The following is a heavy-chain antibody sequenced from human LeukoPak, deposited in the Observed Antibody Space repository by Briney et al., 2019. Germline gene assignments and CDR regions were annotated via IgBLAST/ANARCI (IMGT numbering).Heavy chain of an antibody. D-gene: IGHD2-15*01. CDR2: IYHSGST. CDR1: GGSISSGGYS. V-gene: IGHV4-30-2*06. Sequence: SETLSRTCDVSGGSISSGGYSWSWIRQSPGEGLEWIGYIYHSGSTHYNPSFESRVTISVDRSKNQFSLKLSSVTAADTAVYYCARGSPLVVDSLDVWGQGTTVTVSS. CDR3: ARGSPLVVDSLDV. J-gene: IGHJ6*02.